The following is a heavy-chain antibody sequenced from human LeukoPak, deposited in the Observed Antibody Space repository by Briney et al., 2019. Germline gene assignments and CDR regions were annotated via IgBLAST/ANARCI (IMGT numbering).Heavy chain of an antibody. V-gene: IGHV3-23*01. CDR3: AKAPGQQLVPA. Sequence: GGSLRLSCAASGFTFSSYAMSWVRQAPGKGLEWVSAISGSGGSTYYADSVKGRFTISRDSSKNTLYLQMNSLRAEDTAVYYCAKAPGQQLVPAWGQGTLVTVSS. CDR1: GFTFSSYA. J-gene: IGHJ5*02. D-gene: IGHD6-13*01. CDR2: ISGSGGST.